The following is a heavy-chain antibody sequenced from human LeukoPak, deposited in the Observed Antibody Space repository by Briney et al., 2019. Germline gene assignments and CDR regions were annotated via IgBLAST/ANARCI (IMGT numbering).Heavy chain of an antibody. Sequence: GGSLRLSCAASGFTFSDYYMSWIRQAPGKGLEWVSYISSSGSTIYYADSVKGRFTISRDNAKNSLYLQMNSLRAEDTAVYYCARAPSYGDYVFRYYYGMDVWGQGTTVTVSS. D-gene: IGHD4-17*01. J-gene: IGHJ6*02. CDR2: ISSSGSTI. V-gene: IGHV3-11*01. CDR1: GFTFSDYY. CDR3: ARAPSYGDYVFRYYYGMDV.